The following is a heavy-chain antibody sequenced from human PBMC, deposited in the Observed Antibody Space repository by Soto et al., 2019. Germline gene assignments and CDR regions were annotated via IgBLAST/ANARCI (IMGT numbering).Heavy chain of an antibody. Sequence: MQLVESGGGVVQPGRSLRLSCAASGSTFSNYGMHWVRQAPGKGLEWVPVISKEGNKYYGDSVKGRFTISRDNSRNTLFLQMNTLRREDTAVYYCTKDNGDGVDFWSGSPYHNYYGLDVWGQGTTVTVSS. J-gene: IGHJ6*02. CDR1: GSTFSNYG. D-gene: IGHD3-3*01. CDR2: ISKEGNK. CDR3: TKDNGDGVDFWSGSPYHNYYGLDV. V-gene: IGHV3-30*18.